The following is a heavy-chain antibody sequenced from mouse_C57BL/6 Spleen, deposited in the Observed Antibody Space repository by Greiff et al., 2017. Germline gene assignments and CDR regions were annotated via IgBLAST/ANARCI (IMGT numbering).Heavy chain of an antibody. CDR1: GFNINDYY. CDR3: ASPLDSSGYGFAY. D-gene: IGHD3-2*02. CDR2: IDPEDGET. J-gene: IGHJ3*01. Sequence: EVQLQQSGAELVKPGASVKLSCTASGFNINDYYMHWVKQRTEQGLEWIGRIDPEDGETKYAQKFQGKATITAATSSNTAYLQLSSLTSEDTAVYYCASPLDSSGYGFAYWGQGTLVTVSA. V-gene: IGHV14-2*01.